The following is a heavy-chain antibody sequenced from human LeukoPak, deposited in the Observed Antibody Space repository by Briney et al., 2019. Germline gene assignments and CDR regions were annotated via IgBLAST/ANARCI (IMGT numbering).Heavy chain of an antibody. J-gene: IGHJ2*01. D-gene: IGHD7-27*01. CDR2: ISGSGGRT. CDR3: ARGGNWGYWYFDL. Sequence: GGSLRLSCAASGFTFSSYAMSWVRQAPGKGLEWVSVISGSGGRTYYADSVKGRFTISRDNSKNTLYLQMNSLRAEDTAVYYCARGGNWGYWYFDLWGRGTLVTVSS. CDR1: GFTFSSYA. V-gene: IGHV3-23*01.